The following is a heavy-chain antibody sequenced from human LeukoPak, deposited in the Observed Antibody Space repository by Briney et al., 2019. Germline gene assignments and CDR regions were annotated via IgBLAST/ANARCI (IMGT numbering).Heavy chain of an antibody. D-gene: IGHD6-19*01. CDR2: MNTNSGNT. CDR3: TRGSSGRRDN. J-gene: IGHJ4*02. CDR1: GYTFTSCD. V-gene: IGHV1-8*01. Sequence: ASVKVSCKASGYTFTSCDINWVRQATGQGLEWMGWMNTNSGNTGYGQSFQGRITMTRDISIGTAYMELSNLTSEDTAIYYCTRGSSGRRDNWGQGTLVTVSA.